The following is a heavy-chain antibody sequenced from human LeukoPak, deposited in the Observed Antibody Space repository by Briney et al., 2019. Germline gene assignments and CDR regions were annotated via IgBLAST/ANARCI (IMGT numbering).Heavy chain of an antibody. CDR2: IKGDGSQK. V-gene: IGHV3-7*03. CDR3: AKSVTVSSGYYRYYFDY. D-gene: IGHD3-22*01. Sequence: PGGSLRLSCAASGLTFSWFWMTWVRQAPGKGLEWVANIKGDGSQKTYVDSVKGRFTISRDNSKNTLYLQMNSLRAEDTAVYYCAKSVTVSSGYYRYYFDYWGQGTLVTVSS. CDR1: GLTFSWFW. J-gene: IGHJ4*02.